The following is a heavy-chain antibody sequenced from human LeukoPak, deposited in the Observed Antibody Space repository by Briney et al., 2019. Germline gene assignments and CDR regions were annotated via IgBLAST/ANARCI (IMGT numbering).Heavy chain of an antibody. CDR1: GFTFSSYG. D-gene: IGHD4-17*01. J-gene: IGHJ4*02. Sequence: GRSLRLSCAASGFTFSSYGMHWVRQAPGKGLEWVAVIWYDGSNKYYADSAKGRFTISRDNSKNTLYLQMNSLRAEDTAVYYCARLKNDYGDYRVDYWGQGTLVTVSS. V-gene: IGHV3-33*01. CDR3: ARLKNDYGDYRVDY. CDR2: IWYDGSNK.